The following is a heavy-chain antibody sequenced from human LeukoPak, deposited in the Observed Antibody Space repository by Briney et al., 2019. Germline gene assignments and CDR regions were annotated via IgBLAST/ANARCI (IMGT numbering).Heavy chain of an antibody. Sequence: GGSLRLSCAASGFTFSSYAMHWVRQAPGKGLEWVAVISYDGSNKYYADSVKGRFTISRDNSKNTLYLQMNSLRAEDTAVYYCARDYSTTMTGSFDYWGQGTLVTVSS. D-gene: IGHD4-17*01. CDR3: ARDYSTTMTGSFDY. CDR1: GFTFSSYA. V-gene: IGHV3-30-3*01. CDR2: ISYDGSNK. J-gene: IGHJ4*02.